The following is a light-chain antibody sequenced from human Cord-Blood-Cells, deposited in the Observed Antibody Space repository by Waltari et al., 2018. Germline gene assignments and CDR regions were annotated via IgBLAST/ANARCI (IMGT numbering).Light chain of an antibody. CDR1: QSVLYSSNNKNY. Sequence: DIVMTQSPDSLAVSLGERATINCKWSQSVLYSSNNKNYLAWYQQTPAQPPKLLSYWAATRQSGVPDRFSGSGARTKFALTIRSLLDEDMTVDFCQQDDRTPLTFVGGTKVQMK. J-gene: IGKJ4*01. CDR3: QQDDRTPLT. V-gene: IGKV4-1*01. CDR2: WAA.